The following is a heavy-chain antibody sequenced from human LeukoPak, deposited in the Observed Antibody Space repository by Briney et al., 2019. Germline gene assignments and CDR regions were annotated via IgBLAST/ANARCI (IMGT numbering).Heavy chain of an antibody. D-gene: IGHD3-9*01. J-gene: IGHJ4*02. CDR2: IKQDGSEK. V-gene: IGHV3-7*01. Sequence: GGSLRLSCAASGFTFSSYWMSWVRQAPGKGLEWVANIKQDGSEKYYVDSVKGRFTIYRDNAKNSLYLQMNSLRAEDTAVYYCARELRYFDWLSDYWGQGTLVTVSS. CDR1: GFTFSSYW. CDR3: ARELRYFDWLSDY.